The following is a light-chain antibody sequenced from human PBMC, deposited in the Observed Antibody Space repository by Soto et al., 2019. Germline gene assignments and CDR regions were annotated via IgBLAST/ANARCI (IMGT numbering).Light chain of an antibody. CDR1: QTISTY. CDR2: SAS. Sequence: DIQLTQSPSSLSASVGDRITITCRASQTISTYLNWFQQRPGKAPKLLIYSASNLQSGVPSRFSGTGSGTDFTLTISSLQPEDFATYYCQESYSVPFFSFGPGTKVDIK. CDR3: QESYSVPFFS. J-gene: IGKJ3*01. V-gene: IGKV1-39*01.